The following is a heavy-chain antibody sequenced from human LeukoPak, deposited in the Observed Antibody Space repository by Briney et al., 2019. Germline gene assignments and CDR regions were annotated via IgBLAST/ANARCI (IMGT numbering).Heavy chain of an antibody. J-gene: IGHJ5*02. CDR2: INPDDGGT. CDR1: GYTFTDYY. CDR3: TREARVGTWFET. D-gene: IGHD2-2*01. V-gene: IGHV1-2*02. Sequence: ASVKVSSTASGYTFTDYYIHWVRQAPGQGLEWMGWINPDDGGTNYAQKFQGRVTMTRDTSIRTVYMDLSRLRSDDTAVFYCTREARVGTWFETWGQGAQGTVSS.